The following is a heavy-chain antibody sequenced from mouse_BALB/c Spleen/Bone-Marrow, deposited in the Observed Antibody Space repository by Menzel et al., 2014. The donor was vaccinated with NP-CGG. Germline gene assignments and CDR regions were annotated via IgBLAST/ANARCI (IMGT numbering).Heavy chain of an antibody. D-gene: IGHD2-3*01. J-gene: IGHJ4*01. CDR3: ARSIYDCYSEAMDY. Sequence: QVQLKQSGAELVRPGTSVKVSCKASGYAFTNYLIEWVKQRPGQGLEWIGVNNPGSGGTNYNEKFKGKATLTADKSSSTVYIQLSSLTSDDSAVYFCARSIYDCYSEAMDYWGQGTSVTVSS. CDR2: NNPGSGGT. CDR1: GYAFTNYL. V-gene: IGHV1-54*03.